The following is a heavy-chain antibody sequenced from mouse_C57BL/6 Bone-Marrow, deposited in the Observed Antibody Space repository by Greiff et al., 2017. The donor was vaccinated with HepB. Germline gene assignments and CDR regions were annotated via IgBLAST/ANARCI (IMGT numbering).Heavy chain of an antibody. CDR2: ISYDGSN. V-gene: IGHV3-6*01. CDR1: GYSITSGYY. D-gene: IGHD1-1*01. J-gene: IGHJ2*01. Sequence: EVHLVESGPGLVKPSQSLSLTCSVTGYSITSGYYWNWIRQFPGNKLEWMGYISYDGSNNYNPSLKNRISITRDTSKNQFFLKLNSVTTEDTATYYCARADYYGSSLFDYWGQGTTLTVSS. CDR3: ARADYYGSSLFDY.